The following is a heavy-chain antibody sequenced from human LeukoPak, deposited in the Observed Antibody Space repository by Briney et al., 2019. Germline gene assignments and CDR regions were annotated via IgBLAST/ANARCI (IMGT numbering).Heavy chain of an antibody. Sequence: GASVKVSCKASGGTFGTYAVTWVRQAPGQGLEWMGRILPIHGISNSAQTFQGRVTITADKSTSTTYLDLSSLGSEDTAVYYCARVRDYDVLTAQYEPDVFDVWGQGTMVTVSS. CDR3: ARVRDYDVLTAQYEPDVFDV. D-gene: IGHD3-9*01. V-gene: IGHV1-69*04. J-gene: IGHJ3*01. CDR2: ILPIHGIS. CDR1: GGTFGTYA.